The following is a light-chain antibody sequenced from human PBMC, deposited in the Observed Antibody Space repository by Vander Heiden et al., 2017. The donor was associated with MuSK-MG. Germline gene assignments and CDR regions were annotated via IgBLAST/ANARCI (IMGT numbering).Light chain of an antibody. CDR3: QHYANIT. J-gene: IGKJ4*01. CDR2: DAY. Sequence: DIQMTQSPSSLSASVGDRVTITCQASQDISNYLNWYQQKPGKAPKLLIYDAYNLETGVQLRFSGSGSGTDFTFTSSRRQHEDIETYDPQHYANITFGGGTKVDIK. V-gene: IGKV1-33*01. CDR1: QDISNY.